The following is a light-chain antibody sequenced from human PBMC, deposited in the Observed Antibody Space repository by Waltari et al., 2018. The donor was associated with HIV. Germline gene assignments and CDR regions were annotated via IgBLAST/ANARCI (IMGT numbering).Light chain of an antibody. CDR1: QSVSSN. CDR3: QQYNNWPRGT. J-gene: IGKJ1*01. CDR2: GAS. V-gene: IGKV3-15*01. Sequence: EIVMTQSPATLSVSPGERATLSYRASQSVSSNLAGYQQKPGQAPRLLIYGASTRATGIPARFSGSGSGTEFTLTISSLQSEDFAVYYCQQYNNWPRGTFGQGTKVEIK.